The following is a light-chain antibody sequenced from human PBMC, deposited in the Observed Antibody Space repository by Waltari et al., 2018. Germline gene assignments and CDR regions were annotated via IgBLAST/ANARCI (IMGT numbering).Light chain of an antibody. J-gene: IGKJ2*01. V-gene: IGKV1-39*01. CDR3: QQSYSTPYT. Sequence: DIQMTQSPSSLSASVGDRVTITCRASQSISSFLNWYQHKPGKAPNLLIYTVSRLQSGVPSRFSGSGSGTDFTLTISRLQPEDFATYYCQQSYSTPYTFGQGTKLEIK. CDR2: TVS. CDR1: QSISSF.